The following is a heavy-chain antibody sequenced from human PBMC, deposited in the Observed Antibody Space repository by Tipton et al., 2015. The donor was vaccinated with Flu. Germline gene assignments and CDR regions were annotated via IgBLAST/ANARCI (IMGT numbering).Heavy chain of an antibody. Sequence: GSLRLSCAASGFTFSSYDMHWVRQATGEGLQWVSGIDSAGDTYYLDSVKGRFTMSRDNAKNLLYLQMKSLRAGDTAVYFCARGPLPDSNWYNGMDVWGQGTTVTVSS. D-gene: IGHD6-13*01. CDR1: GFTFSSYD. CDR2: IDSAGDT. V-gene: IGHV3-13*01. J-gene: IGHJ6*02. CDR3: ARGPLPDSNWYNGMDV.